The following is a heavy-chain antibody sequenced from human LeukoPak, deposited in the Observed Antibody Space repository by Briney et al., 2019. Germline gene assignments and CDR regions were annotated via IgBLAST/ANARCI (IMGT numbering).Heavy chain of an antibody. D-gene: IGHD3-16*01. CDR3: ARGRRGSYYTFQV. J-gene: IGHJ4*02. Sequence: PGGSLRLSCAVSGLSLSDYYKIWVRQATGKGLEWISYVTSTGRSTNYADSVKGRFTISRDSAKNSVSLQLSSLTAEDTAVYYCARGRRGSYYTFQVWGQGTLVSVSS. CDR1: GLSLSDYY. V-gene: IGHV3-11*01. CDR2: VTSTGRST.